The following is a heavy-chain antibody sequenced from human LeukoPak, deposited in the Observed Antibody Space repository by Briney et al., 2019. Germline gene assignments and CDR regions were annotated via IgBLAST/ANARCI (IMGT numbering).Heavy chain of an antibody. CDR3: ARDFYYGDY. CDR1: GFTFSSYE. Sequence: GGSLRLSCAASGFTFSSYEMNWVRQAPGKGLEWVAVISYDGSNKYYADSVKGRFTISRDNSKNTLYLQMNSLRTDDTAVYYCARDFYYGDYWGQGTLVTVSS. D-gene: IGHD3-3*01. J-gene: IGHJ4*02. V-gene: IGHV3-30*04. CDR2: ISYDGSNK.